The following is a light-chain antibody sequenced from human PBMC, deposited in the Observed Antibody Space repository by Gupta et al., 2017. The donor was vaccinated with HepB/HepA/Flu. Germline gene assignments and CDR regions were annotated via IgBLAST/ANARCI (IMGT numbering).Light chain of an antibody. J-gene: IGLJ3*02. CDR2: GNS. V-gene: IGLV1-40*01. CDR3: QSYDSSLSGWGV. Sequence: HSVRPQPPSFSRAPGQRLTLSCTGSSSNIRAGYDVHWYQQLPGTAPKLLIYGNSNRPSGVPDRRSGSKSGTSASLAITGLQAEDEADYYCQSYDSSLSGWGVFGGGTKLTVL. CDR1: SSNIRAGYD.